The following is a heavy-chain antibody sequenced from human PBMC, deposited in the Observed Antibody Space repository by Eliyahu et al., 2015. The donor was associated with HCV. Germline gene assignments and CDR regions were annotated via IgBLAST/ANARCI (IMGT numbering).Heavy chain of an antibody. V-gene: IGHV4-34*01. CDR3: AGNDYGDN. CDR1: GGSFSAHY. J-gene: IGHJ4*02. CDR2: IHHIGAP. Sequence: QVQLQQWGAGLLKPSETLSLTCAVYGGSFSAHYWSWIRQPPGKGLEWIGEIHHIGAPPTNTSLKSRVTISVDTTKNQFSLKLSSVTAADTAVYYCAGNDYGDNWGQGTLVTVSS.